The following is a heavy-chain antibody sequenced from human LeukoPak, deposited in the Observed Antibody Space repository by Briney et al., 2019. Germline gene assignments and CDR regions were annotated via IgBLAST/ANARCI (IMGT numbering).Heavy chain of an antibody. D-gene: IGHD1-26*01. V-gene: IGHV3-30*02. CDR2: IRYDGSNK. Sequence: GGSLRLSCAASGFIFSDHYMDWVRQAPGKGLEWVAFIRYDGSNKYYADSVKGRFTISRDNSKNTLYLQMNSLRAEDTAVYYCAKVLVGATDYWGQGTLVTVSS. J-gene: IGHJ4*02. CDR3: AKVLVGATDY. CDR1: GFIFSDHY.